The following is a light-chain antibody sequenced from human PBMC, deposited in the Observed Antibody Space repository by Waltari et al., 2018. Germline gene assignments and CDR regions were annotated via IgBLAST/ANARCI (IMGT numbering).Light chain of an antibody. Sequence: QTVVTQEPSFSVSPGGTVTLTCGLSSGSVSTSYFPSWYQQTPGQAPRTLIYSTNTLSSGVPDRFSGSILGNKAALTITGAQADDESDYYCVLYMGSGSYWVFGGGTKLTVL. CDR2: STN. CDR3: VLYMGSGSYWV. J-gene: IGLJ3*02. V-gene: IGLV8-61*01. CDR1: SGSVSTSYF.